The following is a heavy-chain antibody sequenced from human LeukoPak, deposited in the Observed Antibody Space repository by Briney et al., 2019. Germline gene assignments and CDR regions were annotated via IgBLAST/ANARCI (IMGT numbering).Heavy chain of an antibody. CDR3: ARDSGGFDY. V-gene: IGHV4-30-2*01. CDR1: GGSLSRGGYS. J-gene: IGHJ4*02. CDR2: IYHSGST. D-gene: IGHD2-8*02. Sequence: SETLSLTCAVSGGSLSRGGYSWSWIRQPPGKGLEWIGYIYHSGSTYYNPSLKSRVTISVDRSKNQFSLKLSSVTAADTAVYYCARDSGGFDYWGQGTLVTVSS.